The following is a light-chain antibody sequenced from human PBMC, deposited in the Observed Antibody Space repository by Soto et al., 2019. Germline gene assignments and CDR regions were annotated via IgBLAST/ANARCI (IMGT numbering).Light chain of an antibody. Sequence: QSVLTQPASVSGSPGQSITISCAGTSSDVGAYSYVSWYQQYPGKAPKLMIYEVRNRPSGVSSRFSGSKSGNTASLTIFGLQAEDEADYYCSSYTSSTTLVFGTGTKVTVL. CDR2: EVR. CDR3: SSYTSSTTLV. CDR1: SSDVGAYSY. J-gene: IGLJ1*01. V-gene: IGLV2-14*01.